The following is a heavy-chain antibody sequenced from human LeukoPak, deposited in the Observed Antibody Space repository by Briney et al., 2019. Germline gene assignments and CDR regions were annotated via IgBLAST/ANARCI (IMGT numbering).Heavy chain of an antibody. CDR2: IYYSGST. CDR1: GGSISSGNYY. V-gene: IGHV4-31*03. CDR3: AREPSVGGGYNSRGYFDY. J-gene: IGHJ4*02. D-gene: IGHD1-26*01. Sequence: PSQTLSLTCTVPGGSISSGNYYWSWIRQHPGKGLEWIGYIYYSGSTYYNPSLESRLTISVDTSKNQFSLKLSSVTTADTAVYYCAREPSVGGGYNSRGYFDYWGQGTLVTVSS.